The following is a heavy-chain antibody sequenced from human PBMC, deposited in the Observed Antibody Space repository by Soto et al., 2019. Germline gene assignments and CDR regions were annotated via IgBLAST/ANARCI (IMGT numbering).Heavy chain of an antibody. D-gene: IGHD6-19*01. Sequence: QVQLVESGGGVAQPGRSLRLSCAASGFIFSSYGMHWVRQAPGKGLERVAIIWYDGSYKYYGDSVKGRFTISRDNSKNTLYLQMDSLRAEDTAVYYCARDAVQSGWNYFFDYWGQGTLVTVSS. J-gene: IGHJ4*02. CDR1: GFIFSSYG. CDR3: ARDAVQSGWNYFFDY. V-gene: IGHV3-33*01. CDR2: IWYDGSYK.